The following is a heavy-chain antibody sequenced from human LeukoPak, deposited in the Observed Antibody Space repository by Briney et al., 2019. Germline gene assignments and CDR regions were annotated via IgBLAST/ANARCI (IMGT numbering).Heavy chain of an antibody. D-gene: IGHD6-19*01. CDR3: ASEAIAVAGAPDY. V-gene: IGHV3-11*05. CDR2: ISSSSSYT. CDR1: GFTFSDYH. Sequence: KTGGSLRLSCAASGFTFSDYHMSWIRQAPGKGLEWVSYISSSSSYTNYADSVKGRFTISRDNAKNSLYLQMNSMTAEDTAVYYCASEAIAVAGAPDYWGQGTLVTVSS. J-gene: IGHJ4*02.